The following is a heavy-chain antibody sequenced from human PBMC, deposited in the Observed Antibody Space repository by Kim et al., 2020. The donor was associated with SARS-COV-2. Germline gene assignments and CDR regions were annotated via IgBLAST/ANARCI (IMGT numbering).Heavy chain of an antibody. J-gene: IGHJ6*03. CDR2: ISSSGSTI. CDR3: ARPHSKWGLSGYYYYYMDV. Sequence: GGSLRLSCAASGFTFSDYYMSWIRQAPGKGLEWVSYISSSGSTIYYADSVKGRFTISRDNAKNSLYLQMNSLRAEDTAVYYCARPHSKWGLSGYYYYYMDVWGKGTTVTVSS. D-gene: IGHD1-26*01. V-gene: IGHV3-11*01. CDR1: GFTFSDYY.